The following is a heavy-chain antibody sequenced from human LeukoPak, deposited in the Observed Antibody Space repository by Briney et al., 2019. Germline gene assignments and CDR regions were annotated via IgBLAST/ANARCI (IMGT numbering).Heavy chain of an antibody. V-gene: IGHV3-23*01. D-gene: IGHD6-19*01. CDR3: AKDGSSPGYSSD. J-gene: IGHJ4*02. CDR1: GFTFSSYA. Sequence: PGGSLRLSCAASGFTFSSYAMSWVRQAPGKGLEWVSAISGSGGGTYYADSVKGRFTISRDNSKNTLYLQMNSLRAADTAVYYCAKDGSSPGYSSDWGQGTLVTVSS. CDR2: ISGSGGGT.